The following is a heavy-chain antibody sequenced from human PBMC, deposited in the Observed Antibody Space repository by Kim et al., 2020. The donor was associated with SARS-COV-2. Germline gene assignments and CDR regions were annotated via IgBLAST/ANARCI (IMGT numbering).Heavy chain of an antibody. J-gene: IGHJ6*02. CDR2: ISFDGRNK. CDR1: GLSFDSSA. Sequence: RSLCSACAASGLSFDSSAMNWVRQAPGKGLEWVAVISFDGRNKDYADSVKGRFTISRDNSKSTLHLQMNSLRVEDTAVYYCARGNYYESVSLSDYYNGMDVWGQGTKVTV. CDR3: ARGNYYESVSLSDYYNGMDV. V-gene: IGHV3-30-3*01. D-gene: IGHD3-10*01.